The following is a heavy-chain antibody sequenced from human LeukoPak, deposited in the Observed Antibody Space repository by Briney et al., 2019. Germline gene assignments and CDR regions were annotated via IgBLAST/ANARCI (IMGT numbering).Heavy chain of an antibody. V-gene: IGHV4-34*01. CDR2: INHSGST. Sequence: SETLSLTCAVYGGSFSGYYWSWIRQPPGRGLEWIGEINHSGSTNYNPSLKSRVTISVDTSKNQFSLKLSSVTAADTAVYYCARDKPLTNYYDTGLGAASETGGLDYWGQGTLVTVSS. CDR1: GGSFSGYY. CDR3: ARDKPLTNYYDTGLGAASETGGLDY. J-gene: IGHJ4*02. D-gene: IGHD3-22*01.